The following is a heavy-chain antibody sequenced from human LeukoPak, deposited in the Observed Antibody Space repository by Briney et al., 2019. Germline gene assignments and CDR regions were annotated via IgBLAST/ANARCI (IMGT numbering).Heavy chain of an antibody. Sequence: GGSLRLSCAASGFTFSGYSINWVRQAPGKGLEWVSYISSHSGSSTYYADSVKGRFTISRDNAKNSLFLQTNSLRAEDTAVYYCARDAGGGNNWFDPWGQGTLVTVSS. CDR1: GFTFSGYS. CDR2: ISSHSGSST. V-gene: IGHV3-48*01. D-gene: IGHD2-15*01. J-gene: IGHJ5*02. CDR3: ARDAGGGNNWFDP.